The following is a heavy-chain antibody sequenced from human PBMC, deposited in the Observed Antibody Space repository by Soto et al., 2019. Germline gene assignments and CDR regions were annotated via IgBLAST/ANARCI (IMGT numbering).Heavy chain of an antibody. D-gene: IGHD2-2*01. CDR2: INHSGST. CDR1: GGSFSGYY. V-gene: IGHV4-34*01. Sequence: SETLSLTCAVYGGSFSGYYWSWIRQPPGKGLEWIGEINHSGSTNYNPSLKSRVTISVDTSKNQFSLKLNAVTAADTAVYFCASRSCTSSYYYYYGMDVWGQGTTVTGSS. J-gene: IGHJ6*02. CDR3: ASRSCTSSYYYYYGMDV.